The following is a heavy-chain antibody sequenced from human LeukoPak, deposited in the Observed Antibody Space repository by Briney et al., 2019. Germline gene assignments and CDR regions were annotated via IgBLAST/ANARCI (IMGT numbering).Heavy chain of an antibody. D-gene: IGHD3-3*01. V-gene: IGHV3-33*01. CDR2: IWYDGSNK. Sequence: GRSLRLSCAASGFTFSSYGMHWVRQAPGKGLEWVAVIWYDGSNKYYAGSVKGRFTISRDNSKNTLYLQMNSLRAEDTAVYYCARGGDYDFWSGYRRPNWFDPWGQGTLVTVSS. CDR1: GFTFSSYG. CDR3: ARGGDYDFWSGYRRPNWFDP. J-gene: IGHJ5*02.